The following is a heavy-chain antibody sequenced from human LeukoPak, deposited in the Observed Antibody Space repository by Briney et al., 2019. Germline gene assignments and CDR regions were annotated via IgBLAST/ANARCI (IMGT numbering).Heavy chain of an antibody. CDR3: ARGVLDYYYFDL. CDR2: IHYRGST. CDR1: GGSFTGYY. Sequence: PSETLSLTCAVSGGSFTGYYWSWIRKPPGKGLEWIGAIHYRGSTTYKPSLRSRVTISRDTSANQFSLKLNSVTAADTAVYYCARGVLDYYYFDLWGRGTLVTVSS. V-gene: IGHV4-34*01. D-gene: IGHD3-16*01. J-gene: IGHJ2*01.